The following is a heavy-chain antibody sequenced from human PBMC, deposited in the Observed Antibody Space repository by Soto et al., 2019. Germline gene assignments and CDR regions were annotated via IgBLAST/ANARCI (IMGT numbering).Heavy chain of an antibody. Sequence: GGSLRLSCAASGFTFSSYAMSWVRQAPGKGLEWVSAISGSGGSTYYADSAKGRFTISRDNSKNTLYLQMNSLRAEDTAVYYCASRGTRAYNWFDPWGQGTLVTVSS. CDR3: ASRGTRAYNWFDP. CDR2: ISGSGGST. D-gene: IGHD1-7*01. V-gene: IGHV3-23*01. J-gene: IGHJ5*02. CDR1: GFTFSSYA.